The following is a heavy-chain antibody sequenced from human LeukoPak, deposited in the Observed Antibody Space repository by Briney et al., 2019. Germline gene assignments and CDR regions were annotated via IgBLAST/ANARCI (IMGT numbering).Heavy chain of an antibody. CDR3: ARDTYYYDSSGYYYYPMAHGY. Sequence: GGSLRLSCAASGFTFSSYSMNWVRQAPGKGLEWVSSISSSSSYIYYADSVKGRFTISRDNAKNSLYLQMNSLRAEDTAVYYCARDTYYYDSSGYYYYPMAHGYWGQGTLVTVSS. V-gene: IGHV3-21*01. CDR1: GFTFSSYS. D-gene: IGHD3-22*01. CDR2: ISSSSSYI. J-gene: IGHJ4*02.